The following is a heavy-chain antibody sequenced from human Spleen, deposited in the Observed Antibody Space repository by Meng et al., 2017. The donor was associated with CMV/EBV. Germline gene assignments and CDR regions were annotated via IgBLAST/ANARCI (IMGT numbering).Heavy chain of an antibody. CDR1: GYTFTSYG. D-gene: IGHD5-24*01. CDR3: AGGRDGYSYYFDY. Sequence: CKGSGYTFTSYGISWVRQAPGQGLEWMGWISAYNGNTNYAQKLQGRVTMTTDTSTSTAYMELRSLRSDDTAVYYCAGGRDGYSYYFDYWGQGTLVTVSS. V-gene: IGHV1-18*01. CDR2: ISAYNGNT. J-gene: IGHJ4*02.